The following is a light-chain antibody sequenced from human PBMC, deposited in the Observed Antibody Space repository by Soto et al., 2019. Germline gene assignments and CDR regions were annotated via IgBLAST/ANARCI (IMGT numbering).Light chain of an antibody. J-gene: IGKJ5*01. CDR2: GAS. CDR1: QDISDH. CDR3: QHFANLPMT. Sequence: DVQMTQSPAARSAPVGETVTMTCQASQDISDHLNWYQYKEGEAPQLLIYGASNMASGVPYRFSGSGSGTDFTLTISSLQPQDIATYYCQHFANLPMTFGQGTRLEI. V-gene: IGKV1-33*01.